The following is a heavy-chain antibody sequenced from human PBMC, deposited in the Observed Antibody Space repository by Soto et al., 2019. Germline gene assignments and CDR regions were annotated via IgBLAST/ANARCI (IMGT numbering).Heavy chain of an antibody. CDR2: IYGGNST. Sequence: EEQLVESGGGLIQPGGSLRLSCAASGFTVNSNYMTWVRQAPGKGLEWVSVIYGGNSTSYADSVKGRFTISRDNSKNTLYLQMNSLRAEDTAVYYCARKTTALRGGYWGQGTLVTVSS. V-gene: IGHV3-53*01. D-gene: IGHD4-17*01. CDR1: GFTVNSNY. J-gene: IGHJ4*02. CDR3: ARKTTALRGGY.